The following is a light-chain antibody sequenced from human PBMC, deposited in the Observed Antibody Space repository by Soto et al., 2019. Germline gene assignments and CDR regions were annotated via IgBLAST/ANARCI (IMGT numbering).Light chain of an antibody. CDR1: SSDIGAYIY. V-gene: IGLV2-8*01. CDR3: SSYAGSNNFV. J-gene: IGLJ1*01. CDR2: EVS. Sequence: QSALTQPPSASGSPGQSVTISCTGTSSDIGAYIYVSWYQQHPGKAPKLMISEVSRRPSGVPERFSGSKSGNTASLTVSGLQADDEAHYYCSSYAGSNNFVCGTATKVIVL.